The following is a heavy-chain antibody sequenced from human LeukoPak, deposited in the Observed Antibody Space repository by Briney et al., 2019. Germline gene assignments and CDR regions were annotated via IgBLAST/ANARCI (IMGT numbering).Heavy chain of an antibody. V-gene: IGHV3-9*01. CDR3: ARDRGIAVAPVDY. J-gene: IGHJ4*02. CDR1: GFTFDDYA. Sequence: GRSLRLSCAASGFTFDDYAMHWVRQAPGKGLEWVSGISWNSGSIGYADSVKGRFTISRDNAKNSLYLQMNSLRAEDTAVYYCARDRGIAVAPVDYWGQGTLVTVSS. D-gene: IGHD6-19*01. CDR2: ISWNSGSI.